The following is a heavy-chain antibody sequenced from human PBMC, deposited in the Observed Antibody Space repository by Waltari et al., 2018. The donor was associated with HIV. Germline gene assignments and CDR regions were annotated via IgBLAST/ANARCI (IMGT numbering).Heavy chain of an antibody. CDR1: GGSISGGGYY. CDR2: SHASGRT. D-gene: IGHD5-18*01. J-gene: IGHJ4*02. Sequence: VQLQESGPALVKPSQTLSLTCTVSGGSISGGGYYWSWVRQPAGKGLEWIGRSHASGRTNYNPSLRSRVTISVDASKNQFSLKLTSVTAADTAVYFCARGPTAMVTFDSWGQGTLVTVSS. V-gene: IGHV4-61*02. CDR3: ARGPTAMVTFDS.